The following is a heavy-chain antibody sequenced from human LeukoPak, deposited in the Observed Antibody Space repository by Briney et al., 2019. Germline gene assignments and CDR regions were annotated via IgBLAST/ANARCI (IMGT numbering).Heavy chain of an antibody. CDR2: ISYDGSNK. Sequence: GGSLRLSCAASGFIFSSYWMNWVRQAPGKGLEWVAVISYDGSNKYYADSVKGRFTISRDNSKNTLYLQMNSLRAEDTAVYYCAREGGYYYDSSGIDYWGQGTLVTVSS. D-gene: IGHD3-22*01. J-gene: IGHJ4*02. CDR3: AREGGYYYDSSGIDY. CDR1: GFIFSSYW. V-gene: IGHV3-30-3*01.